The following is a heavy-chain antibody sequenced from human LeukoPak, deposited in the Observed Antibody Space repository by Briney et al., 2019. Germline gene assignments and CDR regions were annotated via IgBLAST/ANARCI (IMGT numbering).Heavy chain of an antibody. CDR3: VRRGQRLNPGLYYFDH. J-gene: IGHJ4*02. Sequence: PSETLSLTCAVFGGSISSGGYSWSWIRQHPGKGLEWIGYIYYSGSTYYNPSLKSRVTISVDTSENQFSLRLTSVTATDTAVYYCVRRGQRLNPGLYYFDHWGQGTLVTVSS. V-gene: IGHV4-31*11. CDR1: GGSISSGGYS. CDR2: IYYSGST. D-gene: IGHD6-25*01.